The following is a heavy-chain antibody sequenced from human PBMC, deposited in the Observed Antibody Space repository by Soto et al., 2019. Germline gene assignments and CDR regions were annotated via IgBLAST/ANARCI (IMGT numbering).Heavy chain of an antibody. Sequence: QVQLVRSGAEVKKPGSSVKVSCKASGGTFSSYAISWVRQAPGQGLEWMGGIIPIFGTANYAQKFQGRVTITADKSTSTAYMELSSLRSEDTAVYYCASAGWDYGDYLASFDLWGRGTLVTVSS. CDR1: GGTFSSYA. CDR2: IIPIFGTA. J-gene: IGHJ2*01. CDR3: ASAGWDYGDYLASFDL. V-gene: IGHV1-69*06. D-gene: IGHD4-17*01.